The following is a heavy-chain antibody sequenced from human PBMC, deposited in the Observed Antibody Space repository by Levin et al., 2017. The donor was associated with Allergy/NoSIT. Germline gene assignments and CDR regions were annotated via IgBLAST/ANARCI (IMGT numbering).Heavy chain of an antibody. J-gene: IGHJ4*02. CDR1: GFTFSDYY. V-gene: IGHV3-11*05. CDR2: ISSSSSYT. CDR3: AREGGYFDWLSPNY. Sequence: GGSLRLSCAASGFTFSDYYMSWIRQAPGKGLEWVSYISSSSSYTNYADSVKGRFTISRDNAKNSLYLQMNSLRAEDTAVYYCAREGGYFDWLSPNYWGQGTLVTVSS. D-gene: IGHD3-9*01.